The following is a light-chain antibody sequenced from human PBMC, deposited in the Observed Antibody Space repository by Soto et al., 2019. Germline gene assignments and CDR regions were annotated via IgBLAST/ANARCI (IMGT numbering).Light chain of an antibody. V-gene: IGKV3-20*01. Sequence: IMMTQSPPALSGAPGERXXXXXXASQSVSSSLAWYQQKPGQAPRLLIYGASNRASGVPVRFSGSGSGTDFTLTITRLEPEDFALYYCQQYGGSPITFGLGTRLEI. CDR2: GAS. CDR1: QSVSSS. J-gene: IGKJ5*01. CDR3: QQYGGSPIT.